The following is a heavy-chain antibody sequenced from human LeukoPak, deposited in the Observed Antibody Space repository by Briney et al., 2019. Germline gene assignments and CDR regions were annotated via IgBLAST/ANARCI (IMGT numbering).Heavy chain of an antibody. CDR1: GGSISSGGHS. V-gene: IGHV4-30-2*01. D-gene: IGHD5-18*01. CDR2: IYHSGSGST. Sequence: SETLSLTCTVSGGSISSGGHSWSWIRQPPGKGLEWIGYIYHSGSGSTYYNPSLKSRVTISVDRSKNQFSLKLSSVTAADTAVYYCARGGYNYGVDYWGQGTLVTVSS. CDR3: ARGGYNYGVDY. J-gene: IGHJ4*02.